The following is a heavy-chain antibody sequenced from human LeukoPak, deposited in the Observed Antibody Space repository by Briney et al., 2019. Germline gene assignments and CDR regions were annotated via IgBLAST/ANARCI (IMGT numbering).Heavy chain of an antibody. Sequence: SETLSLTCTVSGGSIRSYQWSWVRQPPGKGLEWIGHINTSGGTSYNPSLKSRLTFSVDTSRDQFPLKLSSVTAADTAVYYCARSLGFWSGYYDYWGQGTLVTVSS. CDR1: GGSIRSYQ. CDR3: ARSLGFWSGYYDY. CDR2: INTSGGT. J-gene: IGHJ4*02. V-gene: IGHV4-4*09. D-gene: IGHD3-3*01.